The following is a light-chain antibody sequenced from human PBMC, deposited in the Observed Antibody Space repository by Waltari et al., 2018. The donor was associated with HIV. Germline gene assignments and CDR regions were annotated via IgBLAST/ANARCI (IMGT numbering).Light chain of an antibody. J-gene: IGLJ3*02. CDR1: SSNIGNNF. CDR2: ANN. CDR3: GTWDSSLSSAV. V-gene: IGLV1-51*02. Sequence: SVLTQPPSVSAAPGQKVNISSSGSSSNIGNNFVAWYHILPEAAPKLLIYANNKRPSGIPYRFSGSKSGTSATLGITGLLTADEADYYCGTWDSSLSSAVFGGGTKVTVL.